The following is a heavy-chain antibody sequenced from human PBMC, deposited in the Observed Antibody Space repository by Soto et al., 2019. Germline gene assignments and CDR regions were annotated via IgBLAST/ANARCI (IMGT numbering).Heavy chain of an antibody. J-gene: IGHJ5*02. CDR1: GGSISSGDYY. CDR2: IYYSGST. Sequence: QVQLQESGPGLVKPSQTLSLTCTVSGGSISSGDYYWSWIRQPPGKGLEWIGYIYYSGSTYYNPSLKSRVTISVDTSKNQFSLKLSSVTAADTAVYYCAREGVAATENNWFDPWGQGTLVTVSS. D-gene: IGHD2-15*01. CDR3: AREGVAATENNWFDP. V-gene: IGHV4-30-4*01.